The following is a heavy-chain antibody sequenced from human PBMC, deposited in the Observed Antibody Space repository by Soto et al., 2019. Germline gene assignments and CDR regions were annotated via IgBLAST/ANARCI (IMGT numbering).Heavy chain of an antibody. CDR3: ARDRGNIVVVPAAIRANKSWFDP. Sequence: SETLSLTCAVYGGSFSGYYWSWIRQPPGKGLEWIGEINHSGSTNYNPSLKSRVTISVDTSKNQFSLKLSSVTAADTAVHYCARDRGNIVVVPAAIRANKSWFDPWGQGTLVTVS. CDR1: GGSFSGYY. V-gene: IGHV4-34*01. CDR2: INHSGST. J-gene: IGHJ5*02. D-gene: IGHD2-2*02.